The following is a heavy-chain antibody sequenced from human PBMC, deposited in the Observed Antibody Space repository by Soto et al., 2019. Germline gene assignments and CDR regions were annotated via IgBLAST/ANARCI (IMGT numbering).Heavy chain of an antibody. V-gene: IGHV3-7*02. CDR3: ATNRKDFDY. D-gene: IGHD2-8*01. Sequence: SLRLSCTVSGFTFSSYWMSWVRQAPGKGLEWVANINQDGSEKFFVDSVKGRFTISRDNAKNSLYLQMNSLRAADTAVYYCATNRKDFDYWGQGTLVTVSS. CDR2: INQDGSEK. J-gene: IGHJ4*02. CDR1: GFTFSSYW.